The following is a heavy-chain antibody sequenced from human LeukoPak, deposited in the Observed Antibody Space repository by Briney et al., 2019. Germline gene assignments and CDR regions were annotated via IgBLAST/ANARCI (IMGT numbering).Heavy chain of an antibody. CDR2: INHSGST. Sequence: SETLSLTCAVYGGSFSGYYWSWIRQPPGKGLEWIGEINHSGSTNHNPSLKSRVTISVDTSKNQFSLKLSSVTAADTAVYYCARGPTRVVPAAYWGQGTLVTVSS. V-gene: IGHV4-34*01. J-gene: IGHJ4*02. CDR1: GGSFSGYY. D-gene: IGHD2-2*01. CDR3: ARGPTRVVPAAY.